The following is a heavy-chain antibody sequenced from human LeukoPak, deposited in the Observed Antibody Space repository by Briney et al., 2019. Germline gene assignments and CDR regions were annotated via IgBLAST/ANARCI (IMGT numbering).Heavy chain of an antibody. CDR2: IYYSGST. CDR1: SYSISSGYY. D-gene: IGHD5-24*01. Sequence: SETLSLTCTVSSYSISSGYYWGWIRQPPGKGLEWIGSIYYSGSTYYNPSLKSRVTISVDTSKNQFSLKLSSVTAADTAVYYCARDRDGWVFDYWGQGTLVTVSS. V-gene: IGHV4-38-2*02. CDR3: ARDRDGWVFDY. J-gene: IGHJ4*02.